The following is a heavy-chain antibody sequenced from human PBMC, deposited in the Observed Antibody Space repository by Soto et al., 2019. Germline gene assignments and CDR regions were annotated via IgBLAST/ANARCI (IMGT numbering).Heavy chain of an antibody. Sequence: PGGSLRLSCAASGFPFDDYGMSWVRQAPGKGLEWVSGINRHGGSTGYADSVKGRFTISRDNAKNSLHLHTNSLRAEDTAFYYCARTPGYYGAFFDYWGQGTLVTVSS. CDR1: GFPFDDYG. J-gene: IGHJ4*02. D-gene: IGHD4-17*01. CDR2: INRHGGST. V-gene: IGHV3-20*04. CDR3: ARTPGYYGAFFDY.